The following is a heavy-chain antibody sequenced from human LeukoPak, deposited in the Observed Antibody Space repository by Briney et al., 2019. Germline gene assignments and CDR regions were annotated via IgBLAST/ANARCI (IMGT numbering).Heavy chain of an antibody. D-gene: IGHD3-16*02. CDR1: GFTFSSYA. Sequence: GGSLRLSCAASGFTFSSYAMSWVRQAPEKGLEWVSAISGSGGSTYYADSVKGRFTISRDNAKNSLYLQMNSLRAEDTAVYYCARDSWPSNLYDYVWGSYQNVWGQGTLVTVSS. J-gene: IGHJ4*02. CDR2: ISGSGGST. CDR3: ARDSWPSNLYDYVWGSYQNV. V-gene: IGHV3-23*01.